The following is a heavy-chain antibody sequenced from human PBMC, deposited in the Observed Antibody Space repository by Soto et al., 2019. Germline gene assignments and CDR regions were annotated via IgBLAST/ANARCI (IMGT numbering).Heavy chain of an antibody. V-gene: IGHV5-51*01. CDR2: IYPGDSDT. J-gene: IGHJ3*02. Sequence: PGESLKISCKGSGYSFTSYWIGWVRQMPGKGLEWMGIIYPGDSDTRYSPSFQGQVTISADKSISTAYLQWSSLKASDTAMYYCARPFLRDSSGYYYYDAFDIWGQGTMVTVSS. CDR3: ARPFLRDSSGYYYYDAFDI. CDR1: GYSFTSYW. D-gene: IGHD3-22*01.